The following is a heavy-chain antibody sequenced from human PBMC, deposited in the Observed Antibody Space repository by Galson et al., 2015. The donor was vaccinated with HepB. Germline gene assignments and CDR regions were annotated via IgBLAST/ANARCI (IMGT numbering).Heavy chain of an antibody. CDR3: ASLYYYDSSGLRGVNAFDI. J-gene: IGHJ3*02. Sequence: SVKVSCKASGYTFTGYYMHWVRQAPGQGLEWMGWINPNSGGTNYAQKFQGRVTMTRDTSISTAYMELSRLRSDDTAVYYCASLYYYDSSGLRGVNAFDIWGQGTMVTVSS. V-gene: IGHV1-2*02. CDR1: GYTFTGYY. D-gene: IGHD3-22*01. CDR2: INPNSGGT.